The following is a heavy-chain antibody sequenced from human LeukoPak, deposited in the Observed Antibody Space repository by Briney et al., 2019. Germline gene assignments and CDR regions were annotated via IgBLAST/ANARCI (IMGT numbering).Heavy chain of an antibody. CDR2: ISIVSTYI. V-gene: IGHV3-21*01. CDR1: GFTFTDYS. Sequence: PGGSLGLSCSASGFTFTDYSMSWVRQAPGKGLEWVSIISIVSTYIYYADSVKGRFTISRDNAKNSLHLQMTSLRSEDTAVYFCAREGGTRDFYYYMDVWGKGTTVTVSS. D-gene: IGHD2-2*01. CDR3: AREGGTRDFYYYMDV. J-gene: IGHJ6*03.